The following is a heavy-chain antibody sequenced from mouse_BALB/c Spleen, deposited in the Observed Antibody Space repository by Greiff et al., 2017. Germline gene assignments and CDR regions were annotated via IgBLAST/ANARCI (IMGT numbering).Heavy chain of an antibody. Sequence: EVKLVESGAELVKPGASVKLSCTASGFNIKDTYMHWVKQRPEQGLEWIGRIDPANGNTKYDPKFQGKATITADTSSNTAYLQLSSLTSEDTAVYYCARNYYGSSPHYYAMDYWGQGTSVTVSS. D-gene: IGHD1-1*01. CDR2: IDPANGNT. V-gene: IGHV14-3*02. CDR1: GFNIKDTY. CDR3: ARNYYGSSPHYYAMDY. J-gene: IGHJ4*01.